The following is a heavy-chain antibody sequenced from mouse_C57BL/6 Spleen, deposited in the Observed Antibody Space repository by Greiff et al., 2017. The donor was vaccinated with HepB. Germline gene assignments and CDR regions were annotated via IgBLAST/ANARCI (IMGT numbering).Heavy chain of an antibody. CDR2: IRLKSDNYAT. CDR3: TEGGYAMDY. Sequence: EVKVEESGGGLVQPGGSMKLSCVASGFTFSNYWMNWVRQSPEKGLEWVAQIRLKSDNYATHYAESVKGRFTISRDDSKSSVYLQMNNLRAEDTGIYYCTEGGYAMDYWGQGTSVTVSS. J-gene: IGHJ4*01. V-gene: IGHV6-3*01. CDR1: GFTFSNYW.